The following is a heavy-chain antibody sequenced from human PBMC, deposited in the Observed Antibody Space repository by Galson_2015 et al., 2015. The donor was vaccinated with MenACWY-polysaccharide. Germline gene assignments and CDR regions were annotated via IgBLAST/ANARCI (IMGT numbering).Heavy chain of an antibody. CDR3: ARDGGYNWNDGAAAFDI. V-gene: IGHV4-4*02. J-gene: IGHJ3*02. Sequence: EWIGEIYHRGSTNYNPSLKSRVTISVDKSKNQFSLKLSSVTAADTAVYYCARDGGYNWNDGAAAFDIWGQGTMVTVSS. CDR2: IYHRGST. D-gene: IGHD1-20*01.